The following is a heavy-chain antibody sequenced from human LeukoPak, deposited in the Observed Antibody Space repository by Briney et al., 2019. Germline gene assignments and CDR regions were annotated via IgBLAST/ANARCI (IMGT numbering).Heavy chain of an antibody. Sequence: GESLKISCKGSGYSFTSYWIGGVRQMPGKGLEWMGIIYPGDSDTRYSPSFQGQVTISADKSISTAYLQWSSLKASDTAMYYCARLPHYYDSSGYYVDYWGQGTLVTVSS. CDR3: ARLPHYYDSSGYYVDY. CDR2: IYPGDSDT. D-gene: IGHD3-22*01. V-gene: IGHV5-51*01. J-gene: IGHJ4*02. CDR1: GYSFTSYW.